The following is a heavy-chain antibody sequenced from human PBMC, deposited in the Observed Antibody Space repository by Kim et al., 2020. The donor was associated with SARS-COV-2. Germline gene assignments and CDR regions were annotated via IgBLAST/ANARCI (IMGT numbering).Heavy chain of an antibody. CDR1: GFNIDDYA. Sequence: GSLRLSCVASGFNIDDYAMHWVRQAPGKGLEWVSLISGNGRGTSYAASVKGRFTISRDNSKNSLYLQMNSLTTEDTAFYYCAKKGYTWYFDLWGRGTLVTVSS. V-gene: IGHV3-43*02. J-gene: IGHJ2*01. CDR3: AKKGYTWYFDL. D-gene: IGHD3-16*02. CDR2: ISGNGRGT.